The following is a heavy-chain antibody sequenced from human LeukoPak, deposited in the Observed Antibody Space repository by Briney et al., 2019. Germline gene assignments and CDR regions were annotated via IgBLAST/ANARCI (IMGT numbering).Heavy chain of an antibody. J-gene: IGHJ3*02. CDR1: GGSISSGGYY. V-gene: IGHV4-31*03. CDR2: IFGSGST. D-gene: IGHD3-16*01. CDR3: ARDFTGGTFDT. Sequence: SETLSLTCTVSGGSISSGGYYWSWVRQHPGKGLEWIGSIFGSGSTYYNPSLKSRLTISVDTSKNQFSLKLTSVIAADTAVYYCARDFTGGTFDTWGQGTMVSVSS.